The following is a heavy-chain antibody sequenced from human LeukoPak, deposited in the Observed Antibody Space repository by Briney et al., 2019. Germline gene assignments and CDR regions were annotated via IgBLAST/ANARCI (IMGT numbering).Heavy chain of an antibody. CDR2: INAGNGNT. D-gene: IGHD3-3*01. CDR1: GYTFTGYA. V-gene: IGHV1-3*01. J-gene: IGHJ6*02. Sequence: ASVKVSCKASGYTFTGYAMHWVRQAPGQRLEWMGWINAGNGNTKYSQKFQGRVTITRDTSASTAYMELSSLRSEDTAVYYCARDPKADDFWGYYYYGMDVWGQGTTVTVSS. CDR3: ARDPKADDFWGYYYYGMDV.